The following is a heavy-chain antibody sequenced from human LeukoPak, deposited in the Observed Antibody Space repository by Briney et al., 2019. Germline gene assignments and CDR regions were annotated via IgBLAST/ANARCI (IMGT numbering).Heavy chain of an antibody. CDR2: ISGSGGST. J-gene: IGHJ4*02. CDR3: AKDRQLGIAAAGMMDY. CDR1: GFTFSSYA. D-gene: IGHD6-13*01. V-gene: IGHV3-23*01. Sequence: GGSLRLSCAASGFTFSSYAMSWVRQAPGKGLEWVSAISGSGGSTYYADSVKDRFTISRDNSKNTLYLQMNSLRAEDTAVYYCAKDRQLGIAAAGMMDYWGQGTLVTVSS.